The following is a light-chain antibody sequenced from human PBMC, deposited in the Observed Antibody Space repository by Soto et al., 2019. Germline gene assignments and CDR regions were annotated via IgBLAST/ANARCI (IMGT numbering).Light chain of an antibody. CDR1: SSNIGSNT. CDR2: SNN. CDR3: AAWDDSLNGWV. V-gene: IGLV1-44*01. Sequence: QSVLTQPPSASGTPGQRVTISCSGSSSNIGSNTVNWYLHLPGTAPKLLIYSNNQLPSGVPDRFSGSKSGTSASLAISGLQSEDEADYYCAAWDDSLNGWVFGGGTKLTVL. J-gene: IGLJ3*02.